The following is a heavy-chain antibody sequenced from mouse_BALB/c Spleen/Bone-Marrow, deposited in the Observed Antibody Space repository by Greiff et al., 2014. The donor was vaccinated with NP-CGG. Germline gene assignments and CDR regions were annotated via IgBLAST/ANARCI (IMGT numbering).Heavy chain of an antibody. V-gene: IGHV2-9*02. CDR2: IWADGST. CDR3: ARITTATGAMDY. CDR1: GFSLTNYG. J-gene: IGHJ4*01. D-gene: IGHD1-2*01. Sequence: VHLVESGPGLVAPSQSLSITCTVSGFSLTNYGVHWVRQPPGKGLEWLGVIWADGSTNYNSALMSRLSISKDNYKSQVFFKMNSLQTDDTAMYYCARITTATGAMDYWGQGTSVTVSS.